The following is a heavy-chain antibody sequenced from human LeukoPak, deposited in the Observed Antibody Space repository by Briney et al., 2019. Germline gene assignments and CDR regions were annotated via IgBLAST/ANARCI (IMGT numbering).Heavy chain of an antibody. CDR3: ARGASPKDAVFFDY. Sequence: PSETLSLTCSVSGVSITSGSYYWGWIRQPAGKGLEWIGRVHSSGDIYHNAAFRSRAAVSWDASKNQFSLQLNYVTAADTAVYYCARGASPKDAVFFDYWGQGALITVSS. V-gene: IGHV4-61*02. CDR2: VHSSGDI. CDR1: GVSITSGSYY. D-gene: IGHD3-16*01. J-gene: IGHJ4*02.